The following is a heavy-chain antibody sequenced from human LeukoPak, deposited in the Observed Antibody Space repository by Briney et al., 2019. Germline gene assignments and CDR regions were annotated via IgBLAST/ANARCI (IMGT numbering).Heavy chain of an antibody. CDR3: AKALGYCSSTSCYSGYYYGMDV. V-gene: IGHV3-23*01. D-gene: IGHD2-2*01. Sequence: GGSLRLSCAASGFTFSSHAMNWVRQAPGKGLEWVSAISGSDGSTYYADSVKGRFTISRDNSKNTLYLQMNSLRAEDTAVYYCAKALGYCSSTSCYSGYYYGMDVWGQGTTVTVSS. CDR2: ISGSDGST. CDR1: GFTFSSHA. J-gene: IGHJ6*02.